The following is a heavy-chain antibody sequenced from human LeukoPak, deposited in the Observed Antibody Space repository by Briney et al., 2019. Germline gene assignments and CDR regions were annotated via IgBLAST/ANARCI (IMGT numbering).Heavy chain of an antibody. Sequence: GGSLRLSCAASGFTFSDYYMSWIRQAPGKGLEWVSYISGSGSHTTYADSVRGRFTISRDNAKNSLSLQVNSLRADDTAVYYCARNPGGIGDYWGQGTLVTVSS. CDR1: GFTFSDYY. CDR3: ARNPGGIGDY. D-gene: IGHD4-23*01. V-gene: IGHV3-11*06. J-gene: IGHJ4*02. CDR2: ISGSGSHT.